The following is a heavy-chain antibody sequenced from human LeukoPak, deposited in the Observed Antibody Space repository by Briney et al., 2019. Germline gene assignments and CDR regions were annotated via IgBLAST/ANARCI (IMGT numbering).Heavy chain of an antibody. D-gene: IGHD3-10*01. CDR1: GGSISSGGYS. J-gene: IGHJ3*02. CDR3: ARAYFGAFDI. Sequence: PSETLSLTCAVSGGSISSGGYSWSWIRQPPGKGLEWIGYIYHSGSTYYNPSLKSQVTISVDRSKNQFSLKLSSVTAADTAVYYCARAYFGAFDIRGQGTMVTVSS. CDR2: IYHSGST. V-gene: IGHV4-30-2*01.